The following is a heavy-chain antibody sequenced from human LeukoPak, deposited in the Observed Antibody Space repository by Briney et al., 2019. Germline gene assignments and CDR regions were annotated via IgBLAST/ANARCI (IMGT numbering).Heavy chain of an antibody. CDR3: ARELSVAGHKNWFDP. CDR2: ISAYNGNT. CDR1: GYTFTSYG. J-gene: IGHJ5*02. V-gene: IGHV1-18*01. D-gene: IGHD6-19*01. Sequence: ASVKVSCKASGYTFTSYGISWVRQAPGQGIEWMGWISAYNGNTNYAQKLQGRVTMTTDTSTSTAYMELRSLRSDDTAVYYCARELSVAGHKNWFDPWGQGTLVTVSS.